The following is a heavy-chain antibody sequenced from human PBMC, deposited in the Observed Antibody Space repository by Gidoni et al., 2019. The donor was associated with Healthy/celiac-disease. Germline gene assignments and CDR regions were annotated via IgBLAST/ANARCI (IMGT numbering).Heavy chain of an antibody. J-gene: IGHJ6*02. D-gene: IGHD2-2*01. V-gene: IGHV1-69*01. CDR2: IIPIFGTA. Sequence: QVQLVQSGAEVKKPGSSVKVSCKASGGTFSSYAISWVRQAPGQGLEWMGGIIPIFGTANYEQKFQGRVTITADESTSTAYMELSSLRSEDTAVYYCATYCSSTSCSKVYYYGMDVWGQGTTVTVSS. CDR1: GGTFSSYA. CDR3: ATYCSSTSCSKVYYYGMDV.